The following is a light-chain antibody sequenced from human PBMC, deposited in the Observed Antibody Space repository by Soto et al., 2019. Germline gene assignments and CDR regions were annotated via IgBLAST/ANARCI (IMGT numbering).Light chain of an antibody. V-gene: IGLV2-14*03. CDR2: DVS. Sequence: QSVLTEPASGTGSPGQWISICCTGTSSDVGGYNYVSWYQHQPGKAPKLVIFDVSGRPSGISNRFSGSKSGNTASLTISGLPPEAEPDYYCSSYTAFNLYVFGTGTK. CDR3: SSYTAFNLYV. J-gene: IGLJ1*01. CDR1: SSDVGGYNY.